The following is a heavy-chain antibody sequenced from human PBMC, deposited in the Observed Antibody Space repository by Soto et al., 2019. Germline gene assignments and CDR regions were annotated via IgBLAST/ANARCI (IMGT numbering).Heavy chain of an antibody. D-gene: IGHD2-21*02. CDR1: GFTFDDYA. J-gene: IGHJ6*02. CDR3: AKAHRDCGGDCWSYYYYGMDV. V-gene: IGHV3-43D*04. CDR2: ISWDGGST. Sequence: EVQLVEAGGVVVQPGGSLRLSCAASGFTFDDYAMHWVRQAPGKGLEWVSLISWDGGSTYYADSVKGRFTISRDNSKNSLYLQMNSLRAEDTALYYCAKAHRDCGGDCWSYYYYGMDVWGQGTTVTVSS.